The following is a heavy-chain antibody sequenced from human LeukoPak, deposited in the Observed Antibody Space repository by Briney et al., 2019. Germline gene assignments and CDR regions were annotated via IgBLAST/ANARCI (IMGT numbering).Heavy chain of an antibody. CDR3: ARGKPRYDFWSGYYRLAFDY. J-gene: IGHJ4*02. Sequence: SETLSLTCVVYGGTFSDYYWSWVRQPPGKGLEWIGEINHSGSTNYNPSLKSRVTISVDTSKNQFSLKLSSVTAADTAVYYCARGKPRYDFWSGYYRLAFDYWGQGTLVTVSS. V-gene: IGHV4-34*01. D-gene: IGHD3-3*01. CDR1: GGTFSDYY. CDR2: INHSGST.